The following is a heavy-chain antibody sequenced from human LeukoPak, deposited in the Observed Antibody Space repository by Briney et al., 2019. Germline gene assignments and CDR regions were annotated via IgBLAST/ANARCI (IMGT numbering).Heavy chain of an antibody. CDR2: INPSGGST. V-gene: IGHV1-46*01. CDR1: GYTFTSYY. J-gene: IGHJ4*02. CDR3: ARGDCTNGVCSTNPQFDY. D-gene: IGHD2-8*01. Sequence: GASVKVSCKASGYTFTSYYMHWVRQAPGQGLEWMGIINPSGGSTSYAQKFQGRVTMTRDTSTSTVYMELSSLRSEDTAVYYCARGDCTNGVCSTNPQFDYWGQGTLVTVSS.